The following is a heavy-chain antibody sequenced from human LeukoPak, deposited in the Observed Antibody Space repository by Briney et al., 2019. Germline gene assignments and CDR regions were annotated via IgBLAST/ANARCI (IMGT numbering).Heavy chain of an antibody. J-gene: IGHJ6*03. CDR1: GFTFSSYW. V-gene: IGHV3-7*01. CDR3: ARANDNYYYYYMDV. D-gene: IGHD3-9*01. Sequence: GGSLRLSCAASGFTFSSYWMNWVRQAPGKGLEWVANIKQDGSDKYYVDSVKGRFIISRDNAKNSLYLQMNSLRAEDTAVYYCARANDNYYYYYMDVWGKGTTVTISS. CDR2: IKQDGSDK.